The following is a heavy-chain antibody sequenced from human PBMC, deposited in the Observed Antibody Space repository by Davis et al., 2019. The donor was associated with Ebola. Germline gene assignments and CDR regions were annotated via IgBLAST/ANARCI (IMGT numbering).Heavy chain of an antibody. D-gene: IGHD1-7*01. CDR2: MNNDGSTI. CDR1: GFTFRSYW. V-gene: IGHV3-74*01. Sequence: PGGSLRLSCVAPGFTFRSYWMHWVRQVPGKGLLWVSRMNNDGSTIDYADSVKGRFTISRDNAKSTLYLQMNSLSDEDTAVYYCARAGNYRFDYWGQGTLVTVSS. CDR3: ARAGNYRFDY. J-gene: IGHJ4*02.